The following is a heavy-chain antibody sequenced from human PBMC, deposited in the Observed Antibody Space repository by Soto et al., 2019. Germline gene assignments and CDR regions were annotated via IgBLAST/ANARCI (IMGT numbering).Heavy chain of an antibody. CDR1: GYTFTSYG. CDR3: ARDPLTIFGVVIINGPLDY. V-gene: IGHV1-18*01. CDR2: ISAYNGNT. Sequence: ASVKVSCKASGYTFTSYGISWVRQAPGQGLEWMGWISAYNGNTNYAQKLQGRVTMTTDTSTSTAYMELRSLRSDDTAVYYCARDPLTIFGVVIINGPLDYWGQGTMVTVYS. J-gene: IGHJ4*02. D-gene: IGHD3-3*01.